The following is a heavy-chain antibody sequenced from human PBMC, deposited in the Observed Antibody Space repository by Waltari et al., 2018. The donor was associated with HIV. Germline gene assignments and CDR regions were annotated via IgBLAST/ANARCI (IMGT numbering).Heavy chain of an antibody. CDR3: ARTTVVTPFDY. CDR1: GYSISSGYY. V-gene: IGHV4-38-2*02. CDR2: IYHSGST. J-gene: IGHJ4*02. D-gene: IGHD4-17*01. Sequence: QVQLQESGPGLVKPSETLSLTCTVSGYSISSGYYWGWIRQPPGKGLEWIGSIYHSGSTYYNPSLKSRVTISVDTSKNQFSLKLSAVTAADTAVYYCARTTVVTPFDYWGQGTLVTVSS.